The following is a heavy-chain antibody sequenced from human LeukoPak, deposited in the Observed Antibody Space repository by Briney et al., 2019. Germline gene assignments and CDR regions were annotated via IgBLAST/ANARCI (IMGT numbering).Heavy chain of an antibody. CDR1: GFTVSSNY. Sequence: GGSLRLSCAASGFTVSSNYMSWVRQAPGKGLEWVSVIYSGGSTYYADSVKGRFTISRDNSKNTLYLQMNSLRAEDTAVYYCARGGDLRYPGGFDPWGQGTLVTVSS. CDR2: IYSGGST. D-gene: IGHD3-9*01. V-gene: IGHV3-53*01. CDR3: ARGGDLRYPGGFDP. J-gene: IGHJ5*02.